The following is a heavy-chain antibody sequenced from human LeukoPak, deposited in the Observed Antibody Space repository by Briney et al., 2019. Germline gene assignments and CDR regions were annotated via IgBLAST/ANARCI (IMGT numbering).Heavy chain of an antibody. Sequence: PGRSLRLSCAASGFTFDDYAMHWVRQAPGKGLEWVSGISWNSGSIGYADSVKGRFTISRDNAKNSLYLQMNSLRAEDTALYYCAKGSSSSWYQNWFDPWGQGTLVTVSS. D-gene: IGHD6-13*01. V-gene: IGHV3-9*01. CDR2: ISWNSGSI. CDR1: GFTFDDYA. CDR3: AKGSSSSWYQNWFDP. J-gene: IGHJ5*02.